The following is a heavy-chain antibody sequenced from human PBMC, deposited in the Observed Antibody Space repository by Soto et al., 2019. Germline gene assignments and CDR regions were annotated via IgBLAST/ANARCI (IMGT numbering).Heavy chain of an antibody. V-gene: IGHV3-23*01. D-gene: IGHD3-10*01. CDR2: ISGSGGST. CDR1: GFTFSSNA. CDR3: SKGGNGWFDP. J-gene: IGHJ5*02. Sequence: EVQLLESGGGLVQPGGSLRLSCAASGFTFSSNAMSWVRQAPGKGLEWVSAISGSGGSTYYADSVKGRFTISRDSSKNALYVQMNSLRVEDTAVYYCSKGGNGWFDPWGQGTLVTVSS.